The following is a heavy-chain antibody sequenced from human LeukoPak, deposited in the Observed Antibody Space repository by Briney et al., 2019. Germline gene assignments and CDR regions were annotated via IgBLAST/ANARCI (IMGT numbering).Heavy chain of an antibody. V-gene: IGHV4-61*01. D-gene: IGHD3-10*01. CDR2: IYYSGST. CDR3: ARANLWFGELFNGWFDP. CDR1: GGSVSSGSYY. Sequence: SETLSLTCTVSGGSVSSGSYYWRWIRQPPGKGLEWIGYIYYSGSTNYNPSLKSRVTISVDTSKNQFSLKPSSVTAADTAVYYCARANLWFGELFNGWFDPWGQGTLVTVSS. J-gene: IGHJ5*02.